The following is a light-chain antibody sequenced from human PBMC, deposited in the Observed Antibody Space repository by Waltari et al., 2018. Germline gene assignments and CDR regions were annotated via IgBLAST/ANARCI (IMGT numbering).Light chain of an antibody. J-gene: IGLJ3*02. CDR2: DVS. V-gene: IGLV2-14*01. CDR3: NSYTGSSSWV. CDR1: GRAVGFINY. Sequence: QLALTQPTSGSGSLGQPITIPCTGPGRAVGFINYSPWYQQYPGKVPQLLIYDVSDRPSGVSSRFSGSKSGNTASLTISGLQADDEADYYCNSYTGSSSWVFGGGTKLTVL.